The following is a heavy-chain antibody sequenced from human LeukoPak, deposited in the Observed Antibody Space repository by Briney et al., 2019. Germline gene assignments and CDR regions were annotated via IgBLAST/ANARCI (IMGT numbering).Heavy chain of an antibody. V-gene: IGHV3-53*04. D-gene: IGHD1-26*01. Sequence: PGGSLRLSCAASGFTVSSYYMSWVRQAPGKGLEWVSIIYGGGSTYYADSVMGRFTISRHNSKNTLYLQMNSLRPEDTAVYYCARDGVGGFDYRGQGTLVTVSS. J-gene: IGHJ4*02. CDR3: ARDGVGGFDY. CDR2: IYGGGST. CDR1: GFTVSSYY.